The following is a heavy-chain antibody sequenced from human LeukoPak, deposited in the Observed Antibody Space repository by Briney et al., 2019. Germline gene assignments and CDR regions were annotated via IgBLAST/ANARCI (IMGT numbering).Heavy chain of an antibody. CDR2: INHSGST. CDR1: GGSFSGYY. V-gene: IGHV4-34*01. CDR3: ARGITMVRGVPTVFDY. J-gene: IGHJ4*02. D-gene: IGHD3-10*01. Sequence: SETLSLTCAVYGGSFSGYYWSWIRLPPGKGLEWIGEINHSGSTNYNPSLKSRVTISVDTSKNQFSLKLSSVTAADTAVYYCARGITMVRGVPTVFDYWGQGTLVTVSS.